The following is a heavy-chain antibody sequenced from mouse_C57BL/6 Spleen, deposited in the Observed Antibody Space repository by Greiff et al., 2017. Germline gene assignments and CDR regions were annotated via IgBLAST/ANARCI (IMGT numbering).Heavy chain of an antibody. V-gene: IGHV1-74*01. D-gene: IGHD6-2*01. CDR1: GYTFTSYW. J-gene: IGHJ2*01. CDR3: SILWFFDF. CDR2: IHPSDSDP. Sequence: VQLPQPGAELVKPGASVKVSCKASGYTFTSYWMHWVKPRPGQGLEWIGRIHPSDSDPNYNQKFKSKANLTLDKSSSTSYMQLSSLTSEVSAVYYCSILWFFDFWGQGTTLTVSS.